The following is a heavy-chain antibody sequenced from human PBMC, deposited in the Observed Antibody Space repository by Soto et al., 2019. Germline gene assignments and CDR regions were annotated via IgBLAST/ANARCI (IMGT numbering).Heavy chain of an antibody. V-gene: IGHV3-30*18. D-gene: IGHD3-9*01. CDR2: ISYDGSNK. Sequence: QVQLVESGGGVVQPGRSLRLSCAASGFTFSSYGMHWVRQAPGKGLEWVAVISYDGSNKYYADSVKGRFTISRDNSKNTLYLQMNSLRAEDTAVYYCAKGRLGGYDILDYWGQGTLVTVSS. CDR3: AKGRLGGYDILDY. J-gene: IGHJ4*02. CDR1: GFTFSSYG.